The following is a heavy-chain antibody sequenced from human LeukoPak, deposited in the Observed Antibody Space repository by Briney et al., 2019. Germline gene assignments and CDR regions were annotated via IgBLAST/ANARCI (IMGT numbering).Heavy chain of an antibody. CDR2: INPNSGGT. Sequence: GASVKVSCKASGYTFTGYYMHWVRQAPGQGLEWMGWINPNSGGTNYAQKFQGWVTMTRDTSISTAYMELSRLRSDDTAAYYCAREGIAAAGAIDYWGQGTLVTVSS. J-gene: IGHJ4*02. D-gene: IGHD6-13*01. V-gene: IGHV1-2*04. CDR3: AREGIAAAGAIDY. CDR1: GYTFTGYY.